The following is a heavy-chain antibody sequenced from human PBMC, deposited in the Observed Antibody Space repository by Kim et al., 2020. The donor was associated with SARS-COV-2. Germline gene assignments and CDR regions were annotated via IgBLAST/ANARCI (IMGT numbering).Heavy chain of an antibody. CDR1: GYTFTSYG. D-gene: IGHD5-12*01. Sequence: ASVKVSCKASGYTFTSYGISWVRQAPGQGLEWMGWISAYNGNTNYAQKLQGRVTMTTDTSTSTAYMELRSLRSDDTAVYYCARDIGERWLQSFFEVFDYWGQGTLVTVSS. CDR3: ARDIGERWLQSFFEVFDY. CDR2: ISAYNGNT. J-gene: IGHJ4*02. V-gene: IGHV1-18*01.